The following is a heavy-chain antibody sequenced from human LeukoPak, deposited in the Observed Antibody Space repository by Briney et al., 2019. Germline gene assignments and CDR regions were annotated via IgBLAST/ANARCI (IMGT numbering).Heavy chain of an antibody. CDR3: TRNSGWYGLS. CDR1: GFTFSTYG. Sequence: GGSLRLSCAASGFTFSTYGMSWVRQAPGKGLEWVSAISGSGGSTSYADSVRGRFTISRDNSNNTLFLHLNSLRGEDTAVYYCTRNSGWYGLSWGQGTLVTVSS. J-gene: IGHJ1*01. D-gene: IGHD6-19*01. V-gene: IGHV3-23*01. CDR2: ISGSGGST.